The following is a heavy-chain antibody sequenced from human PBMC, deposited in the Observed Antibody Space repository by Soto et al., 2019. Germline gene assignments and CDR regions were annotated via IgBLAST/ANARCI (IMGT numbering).Heavy chain of an antibody. Sequence: PSETLSLTCVVSGDSISSSNWWSWVRQPPGKGLEWIGEIYHSGSISYNPSLKSRVTISLDKSKNQFSLKVNSLTAADTAVYYCARTPYYFDYWGQGTLVTVS. CDR2: IYHSGSI. CDR3: ARTPYYFDY. V-gene: IGHV4-4*02. CDR1: GDSISSSNW. J-gene: IGHJ4*02.